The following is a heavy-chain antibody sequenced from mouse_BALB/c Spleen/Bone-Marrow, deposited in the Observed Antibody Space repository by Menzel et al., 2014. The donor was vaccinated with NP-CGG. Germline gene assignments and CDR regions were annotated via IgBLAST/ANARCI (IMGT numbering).Heavy chain of an antibody. CDR3: ARDSLLQSLYAMDY. V-gene: IGHV5-6-3*01. CDR1: GFTFSSCG. D-gene: IGHD1-2*01. CDR2: INSNGGRT. J-gene: IGHJ4*01. Sequence: EVQLVESGGGLVQPGGSLKLSWAASGFTFSSCGMSWVRQIPDKRLELVATINSNGGRTYYPDSVKGRFTISRDSAKNTLYLQMNSLKSEDTAMYYCARDSLLQSLYAMDYWGQGTSVTVSS.